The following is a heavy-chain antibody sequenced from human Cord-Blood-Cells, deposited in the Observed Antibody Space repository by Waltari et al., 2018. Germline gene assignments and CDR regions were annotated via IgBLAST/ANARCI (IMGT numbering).Heavy chain of an antibody. V-gene: IGHV1-2*02. J-gene: IGHJ4*02. CDR2: INPNSGGT. CDR3: ARVRTVRTGTLDY. CDR1: GYTFTGYY. D-gene: IGHD1-7*01. Sequence: QVQLVQSGAEVKKPGASVKVSCKASGYTFTGYYMHWVRQAPGQGLEWMGWINPNSGGTNYAKKFQGRVTMTRDTSVSTAYMELSRLRSDDTAVYYCARVRTVRTGTLDYWGQGTLVTVSS.